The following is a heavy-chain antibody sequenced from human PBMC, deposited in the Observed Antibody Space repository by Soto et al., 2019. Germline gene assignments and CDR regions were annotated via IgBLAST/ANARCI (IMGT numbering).Heavy chain of an antibody. D-gene: IGHD6-6*01. Sequence: GESLKISCKGSGYSFTSYWIGWVRQMPGKGLEWMGIIYPGDSDTRYSPSFQGQVTISADKSISTAYLQWSSLKASDTAMYYCARLESSSSFYYYYGMDGWGQGNTLTVSS. CDR2: IYPGDSDT. CDR3: ARLESSSSFYYYYGMDG. V-gene: IGHV5-51*01. CDR1: GYSFTSYW. J-gene: IGHJ6*02.